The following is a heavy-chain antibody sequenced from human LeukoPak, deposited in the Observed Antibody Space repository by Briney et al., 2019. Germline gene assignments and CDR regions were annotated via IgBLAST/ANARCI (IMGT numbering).Heavy chain of an antibody. D-gene: IGHD3-3*01. V-gene: IGHV4-39*01. CDR1: GGSISSSSYY. CDR3: ARHSADFWSGYYTVSVIEY. Sequence: PSETLSLTCTVSGGSISSSSYYWGWIRQPPGKGLEWIGSIYYSGTTYYNPSLKSRVTTSVGTSKKHFSLKLSSVTAADTAVYYCARHSADFWSGYYTVSVIEYWGQGTLVTVSS. CDR2: IYYSGTT. J-gene: IGHJ4*02.